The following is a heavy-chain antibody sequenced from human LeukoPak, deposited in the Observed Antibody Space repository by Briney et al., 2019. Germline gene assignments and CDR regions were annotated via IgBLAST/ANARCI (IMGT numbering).Heavy chain of an antibody. V-gene: IGHV4-59*12. CDR3: ARQIASAGTAGFDF. CDR1: GGSISSYY. CDR2: IYYSGST. D-gene: IGHD6-13*01. Sequence: PSETLSLTCTVSGGSISSYYWSWIRQPPGKGLEWIGYIYYSGSTNYNPSLKSRVTMSVDTSKNQFSLRLRSVTAADTAVYYCARQIASAGTAGFDFWGQGALVTVSS. J-gene: IGHJ4*02.